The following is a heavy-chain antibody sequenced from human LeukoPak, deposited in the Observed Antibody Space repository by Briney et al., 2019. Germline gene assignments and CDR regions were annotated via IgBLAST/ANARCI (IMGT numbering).Heavy chain of an antibody. CDR3: ARLAGSSWSDFDY. V-gene: IGHV5-51*01. Sequence: PGESLQISCKGAGYRFTNYWIGWVRRMPGKGREWMGIINPGDSDTRYSPSFQGQVTISADKSISTAYLQWSSLKASDTAMYYCARLAGSSWSDFDYWGQGTLVTVSS. CDR1: GYRFTNYW. J-gene: IGHJ4*02. D-gene: IGHD6-13*01. CDR2: INPGDSDT.